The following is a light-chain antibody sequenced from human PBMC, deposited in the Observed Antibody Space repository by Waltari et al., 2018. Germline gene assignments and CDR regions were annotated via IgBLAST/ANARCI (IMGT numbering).Light chain of an antibody. J-gene: IGLJ3*02. CDR2: EGS. CDR1: RSDVGNYHF. V-gene: IGLV2-23*01. Sequence: QSVLTQPASVSGSPGQSITISCPGSRSDVGNYHFVSWYQQHPDEAPKLVIYEGSKRPSGISIRFSGSKSGNTASLTISRLQAEDEADYFCCSYAGSRTPWVFGGGTRVTVL. CDR3: CSYAGSRTPWV.